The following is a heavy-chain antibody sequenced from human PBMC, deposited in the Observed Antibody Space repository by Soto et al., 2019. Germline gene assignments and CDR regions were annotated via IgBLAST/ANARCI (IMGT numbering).Heavy chain of an antibody. CDR3: AKEVVAATDYYYGMDV. CDR1: GFTFSSYA. J-gene: IGHJ6*02. V-gene: IGHV3-23*01. CDR2: ISGSGGST. Sequence: GGSLRLSCAASGFTFSSYAMSWVRQAPGKGLEWVSAISGSGGSTYYADSVKGRFTISRDNSKNTLYLQMNSLRAEDTAVYYCAKEVVAATDYYYGMDVWGQGTTVTVSS. D-gene: IGHD2-15*01.